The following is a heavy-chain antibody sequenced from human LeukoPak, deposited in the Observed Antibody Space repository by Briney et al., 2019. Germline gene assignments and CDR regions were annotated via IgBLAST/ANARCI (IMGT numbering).Heavy chain of an antibody. J-gene: IGHJ6*03. V-gene: IGHV4-61*02. CDR2: IYTSGST. CDR1: GGSISSGSYY. CDR3: ARDYYDSSGYYPKSYYMDV. D-gene: IGHD3-22*01. Sequence: PSETLSLTCTVSGGSISSGSYYWSWIRQPAGKGLEWIGRIYTSGSTNYNPPLKSRVTISVDTSKNQFSLKLSSVTAADTAVYYCARDYYDSSGYYPKSYYMDVWGKGTTVTVSS.